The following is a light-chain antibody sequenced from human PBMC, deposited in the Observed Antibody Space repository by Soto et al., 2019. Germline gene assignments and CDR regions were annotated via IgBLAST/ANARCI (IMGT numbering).Light chain of an antibody. CDR2: DVT. CDR1: NSDVGTFYF. J-gene: IGLJ1*01. Sequence: SALTQPRSVSGSPGQSVTISCTGTNSDVGTFYFVSWYQQYPDKGPKLIIYDVTERPSGVPDRFSGSKSGNTASLTISGLQAEDEAAYYCCSYAGSYTYVFGSGTK. CDR3: CSYAGSYTYV. V-gene: IGLV2-11*01.